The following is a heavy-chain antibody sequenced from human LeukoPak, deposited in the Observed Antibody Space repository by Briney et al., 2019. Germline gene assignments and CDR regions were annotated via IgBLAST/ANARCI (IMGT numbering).Heavy chain of an antibody. CDR2: ISVNGSST. J-gene: IGHJ3*02. D-gene: IGHD3-22*01. V-gene: IGHV3-23*01. CDR3: AKGQDYYDSSGHYEADVFDI. Sequence: GGTLRLSCAASGFTFSSYGMTWVRQAPGKGLDWVSTISVNGSSTYYAGSVKGRFTISRDNSKNTLFLQMSSLRAEDTAVYYCAKGQDYYDSSGHYEADVFDIWGQGTMVTVSS. CDR1: GFTFSSYG.